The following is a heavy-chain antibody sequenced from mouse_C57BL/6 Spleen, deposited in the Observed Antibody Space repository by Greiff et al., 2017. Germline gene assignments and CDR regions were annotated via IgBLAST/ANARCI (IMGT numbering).Heavy chain of an antibody. CDR2: IDPENGDT. Sequence: EVQLQQSGAELVRPGASVKLSCTASGFNIQDAYMHWVKQRPEQGLEWIGWIDPENGDTEYASKFQGKATITADTSSNTAYLQLSSLTSEDTAVYYCTTLYCGRSYEGDFDVWGTGTTVTVSS. D-gene: IGHD1-1*01. CDR1: GFNIQDAY. J-gene: IGHJ1*03. V-gene: IGHV14-4*01. CDR3: TTLYCGRSYEGDFDV.